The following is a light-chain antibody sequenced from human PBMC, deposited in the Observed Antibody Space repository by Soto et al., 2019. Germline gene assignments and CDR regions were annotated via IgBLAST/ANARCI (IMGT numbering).Light chain of an antibody. CDR3: TAWDARLNGQV. Sequence: QSVLTQPPSASGTPGQRVTISCSGSSSNIGSHTVTWYQQVPGTAPKLLIFSHNQQPSGVPDLFSGSKSGTSASLAISGLQSDDEADYYCTAWDARLNGQVFGGGTQLTVL. V-gene: IGLV1-44*01. CDR1: SSNIGSHT. J-gene: IGLJ2*01. CDR2: SHN.